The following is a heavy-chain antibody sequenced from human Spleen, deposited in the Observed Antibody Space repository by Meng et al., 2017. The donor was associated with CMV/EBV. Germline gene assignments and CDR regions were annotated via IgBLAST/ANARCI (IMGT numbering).Heavy chain of an antibody. CDR3: AMPHSSSSQDLLDY. Sequence: SVKVSCKASGGTFSSYAISWVRQAPGQGLEWMGGIIPIFGTANYAQKFQGRVTITTDESTSTAYMELSSLRSEDTAVYYCAMPHSSSSQDLLDYWGQGTLVTVS. CDR1: GGTFSSYA. CDR2: IIPIFGTA. V-gene: IGHV1-69*05. D-gene: IGHD6-6*01. J-gene: IGHJ4*02.